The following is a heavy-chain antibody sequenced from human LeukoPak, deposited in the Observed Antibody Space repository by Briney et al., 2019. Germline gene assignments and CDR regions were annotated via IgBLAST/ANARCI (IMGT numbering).Heavy chain of an antibody. J-gene: IGHJ4*02. V-gene: IGHV3-48*02. Sequence: PGGSLRLSCAASEFAFSTYNMNWVRQAPGKGLEWVSYISTGSSTTYYADSVKGRFTISRDNVENSLYLQMNSLRDEDTAVCYCARVAAGYSVNYFDYWGQGTLVTVSS. CDR3: ARVAAGYSVNYFDY. CDR1: EFAFSTYN. D-gene: IGHD4-23*01. CDR2: ISTGSSTT.